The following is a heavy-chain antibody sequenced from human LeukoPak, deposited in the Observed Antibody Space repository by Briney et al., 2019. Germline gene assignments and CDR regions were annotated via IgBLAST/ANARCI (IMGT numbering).Heavy chain of an antibody. CDR2: ISWNSGSI. J-gene: IGHJ6*02. Sequence: PGRSLRLSCAASGFTFDDYAMHWVRQAPGKGLEWVSSISWNSGSIDYADSVRGRFTVSRDNAKNSLYLQMNSLRAEDTALYYCAKDMYMSSTAGMDVWGQGTTVTVSS. V-gene: IGHV3-9*01. CDR3: AKDMYMSSTAGMDV. D-gene: IGHD4-17*01. CDR1: GFTFDDYA.